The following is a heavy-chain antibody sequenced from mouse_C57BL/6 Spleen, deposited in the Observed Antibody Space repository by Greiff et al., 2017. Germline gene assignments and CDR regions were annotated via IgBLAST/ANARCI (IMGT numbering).Heavy chain of an antibody. CDR1: GYAFSSSW. Sequence: VQLQQSGPELVKPGASVKISCKASGYAFSSSWMNWVKQRPGKGLEWIGRIYPGDGDTNYNGKFKGKATLTADKSSSTAYMQLSSLTSEDSAVYFCARGWDNYFDYWGQGTTLTVSS. V-gene: IGHV1-80*01. J-gene: IGHJ2*01. CDR3: ARGWDNYFDY. CDR2: IYPGDGDT. D-gene: IGHD3-3*01.